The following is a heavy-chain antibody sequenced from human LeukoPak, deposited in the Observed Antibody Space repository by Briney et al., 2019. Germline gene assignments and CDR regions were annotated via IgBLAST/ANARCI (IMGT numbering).Heavy chain of an antibody. CDR3: ATLGAWSFDY. CDR2: INHSGST. V-gene: IGHV4-34*01. CDR1: GGSFSGYY. D-gene: IGHD3-3*01. J-gene: IGHJ4*02. Sequence: PSETLSLTCAVYGGSFSGYYWSWIRQPPGKGLEWIGEINHSGSTNYNPSLKSRVTISVDTSKNQFSLKLSSVTAADTAVYYCATLGAWSFDYWGQGTLVTVSS.